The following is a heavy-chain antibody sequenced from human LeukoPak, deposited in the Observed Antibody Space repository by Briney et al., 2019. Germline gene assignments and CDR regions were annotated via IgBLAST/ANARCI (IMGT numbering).Heavy chain of an antibody. CDR1: GYTFTGYY. CDR2: INPNSGGT. V-gene: IGHV1-2*02. Sequence: ASVKVSCKASGYTFTGYYMHWVQQAPGQGLEWMGWINPNSGGTSYVQKFQGRVTMTRDTSITTAYMEMSRLRSDDTAVYYCVSSGWYLSYFDYWGQGPLVTVSS. CDR3: VSSGWYLSYFDY. D-gene: IGHD6-19*01. J-gene: IGHJ4*02.